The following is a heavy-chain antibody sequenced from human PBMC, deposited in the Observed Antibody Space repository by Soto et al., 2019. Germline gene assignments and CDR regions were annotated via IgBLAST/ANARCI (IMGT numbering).Heavy chain of an antibody. V-gene: IGHV1-18*01. CDR2: ISGYNGNT. CDR3: AREGQAPYYYYGMDV. J-gene: IGHJ6*02. CDR1: GYTFTSYA. Sequence: ASVKVSCKASGYTFTSYAISWVRQAPGQGLEWMGWISGYNGNTKYAEKFQGRVTMTTDTSTSTAHTELRSLRSDDTAVYYCAREGQAPYYYYGMDVWGQGTAVTVSS.